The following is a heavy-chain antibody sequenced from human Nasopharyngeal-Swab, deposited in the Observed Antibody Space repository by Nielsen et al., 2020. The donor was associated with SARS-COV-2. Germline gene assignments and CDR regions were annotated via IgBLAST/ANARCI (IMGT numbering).Heavy chain of an antibody. CDR1: AGTFSSYA. V-gene: IGHV1-69*01. J-gene: IGHJ4*02. Sequence: KVSCKASAGTFSSYAISWVRQAPGQGLEWMGGIIPIFGTANYAQKFQGRVTITADESTGTAYMELSSLRSEDTAVYYCARVSRITGTTFFDYWGQGTLVTVSS. CDR3: ARVSRITGTTFFDY. CDR2: IIPIFGTA. D-gene: IGHD1-7*01.